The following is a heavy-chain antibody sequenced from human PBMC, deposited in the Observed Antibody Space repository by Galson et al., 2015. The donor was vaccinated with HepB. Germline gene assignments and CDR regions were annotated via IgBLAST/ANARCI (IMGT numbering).Heavy chain of an antibody. CDR3: ARQYSNP. V-gene: IGHV3-23*01. D-gene: IGHD2/OR15-2a*01. CDR1: GFTFSSET. J-gene: IGHJ1*01. CDR2: INGSGGNT. Sequence: SLRLSCAASGFTFSSETMSWVRQVPEKGLEWVSDINGSGGNTFYAGSVKGRFTVSRDNSKNTLYLQMNSLRADDTAVYYCARQYSNPWGQGTLVTVSS.